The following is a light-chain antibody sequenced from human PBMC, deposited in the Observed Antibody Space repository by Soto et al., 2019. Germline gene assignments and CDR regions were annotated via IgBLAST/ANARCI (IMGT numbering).Light chain of an antibody. Sequence: QSVLTQPASVSGSPGQSITISCTGTSSDVGGYNYVSWYQQHPGKAPKLMIYDVSNRPSGVSNRFSGSKSGNTASLTISGLQAEDEADYYCSSYISSSTVVFGGGIKLTVL. V-gene: IGLV2-14*01. CDR2: DVS. J-gene: IGLJ2*01. CDR3: SSYISSSTVV. CDR1: SSDVGGYNY.